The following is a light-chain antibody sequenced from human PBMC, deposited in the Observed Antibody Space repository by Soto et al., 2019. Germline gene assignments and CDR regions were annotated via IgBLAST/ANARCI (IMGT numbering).Light chain of an antibody. V-gene: IGLV1-40*01. CDR2: GNT. J-gene: IGLJ2*01. CDR1: SSNIGAGYD. CDR3: LSFDSSLSVV. Sequence: QSVLTQPPSVSGAPGQRVTISCTGSSSNIGAGYDVHWYQQLPGRAPKLLIYGNTNRPSGVPDRFSGSKSGTSASLAITGLQAKDAADYYCLSFDSSLSVVFGGGTQLTVL.